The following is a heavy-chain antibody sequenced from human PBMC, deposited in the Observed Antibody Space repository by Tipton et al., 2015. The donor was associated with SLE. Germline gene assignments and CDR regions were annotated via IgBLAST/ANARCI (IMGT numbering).Heavy chain of an antibody. J-gene: IGHJ4*02. D-gene: IGHD1-26*01. CDR3: ASLAGTYSSYFRDY. CDR2: IHHSGIT. CDR1: GYSIRNGYY. Sequence: LRLSCNVSGYSIRNGYYWGWIRQAPGKGLEWTGTIHHSGITYYNPSPKSRVTISVDTSKNQFSLRLRSVTAADTAVYYCASLAGTYSSYFRDYWGRGALVSVSS. V-gene: IGHV4-38-2*02.